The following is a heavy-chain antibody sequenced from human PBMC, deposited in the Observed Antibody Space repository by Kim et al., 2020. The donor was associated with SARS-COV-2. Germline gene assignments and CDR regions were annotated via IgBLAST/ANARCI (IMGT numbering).Heavy chain of an antibody. CDR1: GFTVSNNY. V-gene: IGHV3-66*02. CDR3: ARGGGSSRVLNWFDP. Sequence: GGSLRLSCAASGFTVSNNYMSWVRQAPGKGLEWVSIINSGGSTYYADSVKGRFTISRDSSKNTLYVQMNSLRAEDTAVYYCARGGGSSRVLNWFDPWGQGTLVTVSS. J-gene: IGHJ5*02. CDR2: INSGGST. D-gene: IGHD2-15*01.